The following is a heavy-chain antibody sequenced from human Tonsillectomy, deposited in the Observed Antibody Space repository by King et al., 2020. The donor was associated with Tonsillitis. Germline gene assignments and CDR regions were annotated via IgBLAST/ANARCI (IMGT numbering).Heavy chain of an antibody. V-gene: IGHV4-59*01. CDR1: GASISSYY. Sequence: VQLPQSGPGLVKPSETLSLTCTVSGASISSYYWSWIQQPPGKGLEWIGYIAHIGSTNYNPSLKSRVTISVDPSKNQFSLNLNSVTAADTAWYYCARDEGNMFPFHPWGPGTLVTVSS. CDR2: IAHIGST. J-gene: IGHJ5*02. D-gene: IGHD2/OR15-2a*01. CDR3: ARDEGNMFPFHP.